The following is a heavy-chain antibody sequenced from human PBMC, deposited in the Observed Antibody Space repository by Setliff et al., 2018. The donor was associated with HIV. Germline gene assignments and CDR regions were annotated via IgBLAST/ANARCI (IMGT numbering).Heavy chain of an antibody. D-gene: IGHD2-2*01. Sequence: ASVKVSCKASTYTFSSYVINWVRQAPGQGLEWMGRISVYNGNTIYAQKLQGRVIMTTDTSTSTAYMELRSLRSDDTAMYYCATQRDIVMVPGQGGFDIWAQGTMVTGS. CDR3: ATQRDIVMVPGQGGFDI. CDR2: ISVYNGNT. V-gene: IGHV1-18*01. CDR1: TYTFSSYV. J-gene: IGHJ3*02.